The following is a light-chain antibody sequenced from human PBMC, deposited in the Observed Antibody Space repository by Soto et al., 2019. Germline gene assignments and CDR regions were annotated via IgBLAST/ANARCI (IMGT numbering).Light chain of an antibody. CDR1: QSVSSY. J-gene: IGKJ2*01. CDR2: DAS. CDR3: QQRSIRYT. V-gene: IGKV3-11*01. Sequence: EIVLTQSPATLSLSPGERATLSCRASQSVSSYLAWYQQKPGQAPRLLIYDASNRATGIPARFSGSGSGPDFALTISSLEPQHFEDYCCQQRSIRYTLGQGTKLEIK.